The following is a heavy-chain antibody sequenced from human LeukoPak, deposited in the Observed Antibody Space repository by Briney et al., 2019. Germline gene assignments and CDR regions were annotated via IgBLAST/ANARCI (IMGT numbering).Heavy chain of an antibody. CDR2: IYYSVST. D-gene: IGHD4-17*01. CDR3: ARVGLRSLDY. J-gene: IGHJ4*02. V-gene: IGHV4-30-4*01. CDR1: GGSISSGDYS. Sequence: SQTLSLTCTVSGGSISSGDYSWSWIRQPPGKGLDWIGYIYYSVSTYYNPSLKSRVTISVDTSKNQFSLKLSSVTAADTAVYYCARVGLRSLDYWGQGTLVTVSS.